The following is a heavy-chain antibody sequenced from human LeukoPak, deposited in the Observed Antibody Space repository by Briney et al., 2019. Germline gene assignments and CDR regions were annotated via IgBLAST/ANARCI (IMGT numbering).Heavy chain of an antibody. V-gene: IGHV4-38-2*02. D-gene: IGHD1-20*01. CDR2: IYHSGNT. J-gene: IGHJ5*02. CDR3: AREEYNWNEHGGYNWFDP. Sequence: SETLSLTCTVSGYSISSGYYWGWLRQPPGKGLEWIGSIYHSGNTYYNPSLKSRVTISVDTSKNQFSLKLSSVTAADTAVYYCAREEYNWNEHGGYNWFDPWGQGTLVTVSS. CDR1: GYSISSGYY.